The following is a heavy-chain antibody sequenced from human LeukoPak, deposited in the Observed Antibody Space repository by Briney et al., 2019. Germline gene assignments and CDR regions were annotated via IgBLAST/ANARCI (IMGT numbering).Heavy chain of an antibody. CDR1: GGSISSYY. Sequence: SETLSLTCTVSGGSISSYYWSWIRQPPGEGLEWIGYIYYSGSTNYNPSLKSRVTISVDTSKNQFPLNLSSVTAADTAVYYCARGWGDYYFDYWGQGTLVTVSS. J-gene: IGHJ4*02. CDR3: ARGWGDYYFDY. V-gene: IGHV4-59*08. D-gene: IGHD2-21*02. CDR2: IYYSGST.